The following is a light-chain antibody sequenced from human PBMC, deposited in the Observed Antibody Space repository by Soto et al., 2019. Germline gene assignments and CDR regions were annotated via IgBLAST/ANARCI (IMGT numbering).Light chain of an antibody. Sequence: EIVLTQSPATLSLSPGNRATLSCRASESVSRYLAWYQQKPGQAPRLLLYDASNSATGIPARFSGSGSGTAFTLTITSLEPDDFAVYYCQQRSNWPSTFGGGTKVEIK. V-gene: IGKV3-11*01. CDR2: DAS. CDR1: ESVSRY. CDR3: QQRSNWPST. J-gene: IGKJ4*01.